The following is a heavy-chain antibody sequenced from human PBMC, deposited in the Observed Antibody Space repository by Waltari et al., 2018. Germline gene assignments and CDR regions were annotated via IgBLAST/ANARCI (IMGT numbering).Heavy chain of an antibody. V-gene: IGHV4-4*02. D-gene: IGHD1-26*01. CDR2: INHSGST. J-gene: IGHJ4*02. CDR3: ARDLSIVGATRDY. Sequence: VQLVESGGGLVQPGGSLRLSCAASGFTFSSYWMSWVRQAPGKGLEWIGEINHSGSTNYNPSLKSRVTISVDTSKNQFSLKLSSVTAADTAVYYCARDLSIVGATRDYWGQGTLVTISS. CDR1: GFTFSSYW.